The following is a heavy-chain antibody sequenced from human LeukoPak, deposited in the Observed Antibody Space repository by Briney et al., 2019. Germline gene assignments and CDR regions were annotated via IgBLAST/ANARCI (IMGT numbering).Heavy chain of an antibody. Sequence: SETLSLTCTVSGGSISSYYWSWLRQPPGKGLEWIGYIYYSGSTNYNPSLKSRVTISVDTSKNQFSLKLSSVTAADTAVYYCARVRGYYDRGYFDYWGQGTLVTVSS. CDR1: GGSISSYY. CDR2: IYYSGST. D-gene: IGHD3-9*01. V-gene: IGHV4-59*01. J-gene: IGHJ4*02. CDR3: ARVRGYYDRGYFDY.